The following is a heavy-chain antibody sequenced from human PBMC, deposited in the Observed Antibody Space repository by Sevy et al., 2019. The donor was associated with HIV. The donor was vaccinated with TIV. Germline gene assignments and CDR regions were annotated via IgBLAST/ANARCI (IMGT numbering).Heavy chain of an antibody. D-gene: IGHD1-26*01. V-gene: IGHV3-7*03. CDR3: ARDCNSATCLWGLDV. Sequence: GGSLRLSCAASGFTFNRYWMSWVRQAPGKGLQWVANIKLDGSEKYYLDSVRGRFTISRDNAKNSLYPQMNSLRAEDTAVYYCARDCNSATCLWGLDVWGLGTTVTVSS. J-gene: IGHJ6*02. CDR1: GFTFNRYW. CDR2: IKLDGSEK.